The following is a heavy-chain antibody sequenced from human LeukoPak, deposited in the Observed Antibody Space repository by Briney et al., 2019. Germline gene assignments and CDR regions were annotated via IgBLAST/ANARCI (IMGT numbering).Heavy chain of an antibody. D-gene: IGHD7-27*01. J-gene: IGHJ4*02. Sequence: GGSLRLSCAASGFTFSSYTMSWVRQAPGKGLERVSTITTSDGNTYYADSVKGRFTVSRDNSKNTLFLQMNSLRAEDTAVYYCAKDGGLWVSAHWGDSWGRGTLVTVSS. V-gene: IGHV3-23*01. CDR3: AKDGGLWVSAHWGDS. CDR1: GFTFSSYT. CDR2: ITTSDGNT.